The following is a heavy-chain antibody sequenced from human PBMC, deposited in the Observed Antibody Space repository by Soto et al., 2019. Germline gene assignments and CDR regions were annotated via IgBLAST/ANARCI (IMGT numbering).Heavy chain of an antibody. CDR2: IYHSGST. J-gene: IGHJ4*02. CDR1: GHSISSGFYY. CDR3: ARYGYSASARCFDY. Sequence: SETLSLTCTVSGHSISSGFYYWGWIRQPPGKRLEWIGSIYHSGSTYYNPSLKSRVTISVDTSKNQLSLKLSSVTAADTAMYYCARYGYSASARCFDYWGQGAMGTVST. V-gene: IGHV4-38-2*02. D-gene: IGHD5-12*01.